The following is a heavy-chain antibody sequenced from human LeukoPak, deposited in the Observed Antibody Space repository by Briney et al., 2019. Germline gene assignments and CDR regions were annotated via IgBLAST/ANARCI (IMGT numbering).Heavy chain of an antibody. CDR1: GGFISSYY. J-gene: IGHJ6*03. D-gene: IGHD2-21*01. CDR2: IYYSGST. Sequence: SETLSLTCTVSGGFISSYYWSWIRQPPGKGLEWIGYIYYSGSTNYNPSLKSRVTISVDSSKTQFSLKLSSVTAADTAVYYCARGFAVAHYYYYYMDVWGKGTTVTVSS. V-gene: IGHV4-59*12. CDR3: ARGFAVAHYYYYYMDV.